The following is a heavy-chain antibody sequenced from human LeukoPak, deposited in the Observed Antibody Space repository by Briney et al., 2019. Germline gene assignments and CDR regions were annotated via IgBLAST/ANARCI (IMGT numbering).Heavy chain of an antibody. J-gene: IGHJ4*02. Sequence: SETLSLTCTVSGGSISSYYWSWIRQPAGKGLEWIGRIYTSGSTNYNPSPKSRVTMSVDTSKNQFSLKLSSVTAADTAVYYCARVALGYCSGGSCYEVGYDYWGQGTLVTVSS. V-gene: IGHV4-4*07. CDR3: ARVALGYCSGGSCYEVGYDY. CDR1: GGSISSYY. CDR2: IYTSGST. D-gene: IGHD2-15*01.